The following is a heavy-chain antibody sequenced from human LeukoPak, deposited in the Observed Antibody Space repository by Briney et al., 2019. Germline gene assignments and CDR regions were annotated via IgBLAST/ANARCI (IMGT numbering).Heavy chain of an antibody. D-gene: IGHD3-22*01. CDR1: GFTFSSYW. J-gene: IGHJ3*02. Sequence: GGSLRLSCAASGFTFSSYWMSWVRQAPGKGLEWVANMKQDGSEKYYVDSVKGRFTISRDNAKNSLYLQMNSLRAEDTAVYYCARGKWLLLEMGAFDIWGQGTMVTVSS. CDR3: ARGKWLLLEMGAFDI. CDR2: MKQDGSEK. V-gene: IGHV3-7*01.